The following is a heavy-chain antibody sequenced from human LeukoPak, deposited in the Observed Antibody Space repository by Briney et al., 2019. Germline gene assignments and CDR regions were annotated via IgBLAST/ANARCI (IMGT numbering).Heavy chain of an antibody. V-gene: IGHV1-18*01. D-gene: IGHD1-26*01. J-gene: IGHJ4*02. CDR3: AAEDRYSGSYEL. CDR2: ISAYNGNT. CDR1: GYTFTSYG. Sequence: ASVKVSCKASGYTFTSYGISWVRQAPGQGLEWMGWISAYNGNTNYAQKFQERVTITRDMSTSTAYMELSSLRSEDTAVYYCAAEDRYSGSYELWGQGTLVTVSS.